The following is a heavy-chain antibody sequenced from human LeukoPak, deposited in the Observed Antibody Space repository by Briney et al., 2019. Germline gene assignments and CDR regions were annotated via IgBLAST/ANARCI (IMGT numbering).Heavy chain of an antibody. D-gene: IGHD1-26*01. CDR3: ARDHSGSYSVYFDY. Sequence: NPSETLSLTCAVYGGSFSGYYWSWIRQPPGKGLEWIGYIYYSGSTYYNPSLKSRVTISVDTSKNQFSLKLSSVTAADTAVYYCARDHSGSYSVYFDYWGQGTLVTVSS. J-gene: IGHJ4*02. V-gene: IGHV4-30-4*01. CDR1: GGSFSGYY. CDR2: IYYSGST.